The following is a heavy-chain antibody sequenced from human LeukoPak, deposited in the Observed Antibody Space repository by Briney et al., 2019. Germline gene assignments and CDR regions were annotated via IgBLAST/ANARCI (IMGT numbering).Heavy chain of an antibody. V-gene: IGHV3-23*01. J-gene: IGHJ4*02. Sequence: GGSLRLSCAASGFTFSSYAMSWVRQAPGKGLEWVSAISGSGGSTYYADSVKGRFTISRDNSKNTLYLQMNSLRAEDTAVYYCAKDSCSGGSCYSELDHWGQGTLVTVSS. CDR1: GFTFSSYA. CDR3: AKDSCSGGSCYSELDH. D-gene: IGHD2-15*01. CDR2: ISGSGGST.